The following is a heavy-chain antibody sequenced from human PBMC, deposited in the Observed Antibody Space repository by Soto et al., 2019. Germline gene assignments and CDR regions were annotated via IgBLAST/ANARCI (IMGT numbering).Heavy chain of an antibody. D-gene: IGHD2-15*01. CDR2: ISGSGSST. CDR1: GFTFSNYA. CDR3: ARRSPSWAFDI. Sequence: EVQLLESGGGLVQPGGSLRLSCAASGFTFSNYAMSWVRQAPGKGLEWVSAISGSGSSTYYADSVKGRFSISRDHSKNTLYLQRGSLRAEDTAVYYCARRSPSWAFDIRGQGTMVTVSS. V-gene: IGHV3-23*01. J-gene: IGHJ3*02.